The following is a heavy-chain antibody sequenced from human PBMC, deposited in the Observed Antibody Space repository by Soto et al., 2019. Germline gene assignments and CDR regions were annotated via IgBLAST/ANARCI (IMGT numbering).Heavy chain of an antibody. J-gene: IGHJ4*02. Sequence: QVQLVESGGGVVQPGRSLRLSCAASGFTFGSYGMHWVRQAPGKGLEWVAVISYDGTNRYYADSVKGRFTISRDNSKNTLYLQMNSLRAEDTAVCYCAKDLERMDLLDYWGQGTLVTVSS. D-gene: IGHD1-1*01. CDR1: GFTFGSYG. V-gene: IGHV3-30*18. CDR3: AKDLERMDLLDY. CDR2: ISYDGTNR.